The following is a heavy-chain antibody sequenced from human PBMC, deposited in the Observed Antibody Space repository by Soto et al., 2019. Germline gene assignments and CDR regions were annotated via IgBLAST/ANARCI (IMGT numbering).Heavy chain of an antibody. CDR2: IFASGTT. CDR3: ATYSDTYLTRLDT. Sequence: QVQLQESGPGLVKPSETLSLTCTASGASIKSYYWAWIRQPAGKGLEWIGRIFASGTTNYNPSLRNRITRSIDTSRNQCSQEMRFMTAGARTMYYCATYSDTYLTRLDTWGQGILVTVSS. J-gene: IGHJ5*02. V-gene: IGHV4-4*07. CDR1: GASIKSYY. D-gene: IGHD5-18*01.